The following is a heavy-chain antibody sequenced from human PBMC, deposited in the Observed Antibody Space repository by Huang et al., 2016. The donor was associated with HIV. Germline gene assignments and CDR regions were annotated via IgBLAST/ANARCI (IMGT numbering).Heavy chain of an antibody. V-gene: IGHV5-51*01. D-gene: IGHD6-6*01. CDR1: GYSFSSYW. CDR3: ARRFSSSSGYFDY. J-gene: IGHJ4*02. CDR2: ICPDDSDT. Sequence: VQLVQSGAEVKKPGESLKISCKGSGYSFSSYWIAWVRQMPGKGLEWMAIICPDDSDTTYRPSFGGQVTISADKSIGTAYLQWSSLKASDTAMYYCARRFSSSSGYFDYWGQGSLVTVSS.